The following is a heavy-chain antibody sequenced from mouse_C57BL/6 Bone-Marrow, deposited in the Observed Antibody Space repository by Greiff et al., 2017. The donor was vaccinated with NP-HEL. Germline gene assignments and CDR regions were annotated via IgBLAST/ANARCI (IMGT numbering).Heavy chain of an antibody. CDR3: ARSTIITTVDY. Sequence: EVKLMESGGGLVKPGGSLKLSYAASGFTFSSYAMSWVRQTPEKRLEWVATISDGGSYTYYPDNVKGRFTITRDNAKNNLYLQMSQLKTEDTAMYYCARSTIITTVDYWGRGTTLTVTA. CDR2: ISDGGSYT. J-gene: IGHJ2*01. CDR1: GFTFSSYA. D-gene: IGHD1-1*01. V-gene: IGHV5-4*03.